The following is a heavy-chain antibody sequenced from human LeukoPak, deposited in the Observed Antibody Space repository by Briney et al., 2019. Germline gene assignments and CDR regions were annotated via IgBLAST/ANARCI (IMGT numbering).Heavy chain of an antibody. CDR1: GFTFSSYA. Sequence: GGSLRLSCAASGFTFSSYAMSWVRQAPGKGLEWVSVIYSGGSTYYADSVKGRFTISRDNAKNSLYLQMNSLRAEDTAVFYCARDRGGTNDFWSGYYTGYFDYWGQGTLVTVSS. D-gene: IGHD3-3*01. CDR3: ARDRGGTNDFWSGYYTGYFDY. V-gene: IGHV3-66*01. J-gene: IGHJ4*02. CDR2: IYSGGST.